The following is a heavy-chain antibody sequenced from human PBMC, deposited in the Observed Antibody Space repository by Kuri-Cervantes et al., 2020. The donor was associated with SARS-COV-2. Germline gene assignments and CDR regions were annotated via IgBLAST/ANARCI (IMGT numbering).Heavy chain of an antibody. J-gene: IGHJ6*02. CDR1: GGTFSSYA. CDR2: IIPIFGTA. CDR3: AGARWLQLDYYYCCGMDV. D-gene: IGHD5-24*01. V-gene: IGHV1-69*06. Sequence: SVNVSCKASGGTFSSYAIRWVRQAPGQGLEWMGGIIPIFGTANYAQKIQGRVTITADKSTSTAYMELSSLRSEDTAVYYCAGARWLQLDYYYCCGMDVWGQGTTVTVSS.